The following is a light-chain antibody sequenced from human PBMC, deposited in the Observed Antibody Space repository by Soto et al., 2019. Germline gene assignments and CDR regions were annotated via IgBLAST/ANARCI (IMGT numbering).Light chain of an antibody. CDR1: QSVSSSY. Sequence: EIVLTQSPGTVSLSQGERATLSCRASQSVSSSYVAWYQHKPGQAPRLLIYGTSSRATSSPARFSGSGSGTVFTLTISRLQREDGSVYYCQQYGCSPTFGQATKVEIK. CDR2: GTS. V-gene: IGKV3-20*01. CDR3: QQYGCSPT. J-gene: IGKJ1*01.